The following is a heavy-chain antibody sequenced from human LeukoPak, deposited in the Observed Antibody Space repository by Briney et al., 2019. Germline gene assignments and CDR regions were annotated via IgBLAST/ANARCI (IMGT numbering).Heavy chain of an antibody. D-gene: IGHD6-6*01. CDR3: AKDLHSSSTGWFDP. V-gene: IGHV3-23*01. Sequence: GGSLRLSCAASGFTFSGYAMSWVRQAPGKGLEWVSAISGSGGSTYYADSVKGRFTISRDNSKNTLYLQMNSLRAEDTAVYYCAKDLHSSSTGWFDPWGQGTLVTVSS. J-gene: IGHJ5*02. CDR1: GFTFSGYA. CDR2: ISGSGGST.